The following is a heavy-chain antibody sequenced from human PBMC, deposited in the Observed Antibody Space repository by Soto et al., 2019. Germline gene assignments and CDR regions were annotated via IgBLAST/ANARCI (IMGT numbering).Heavy chain of an antibody. D-gene: IGHD2-8*01. V-gene: IGHV4-34*01. CDR3: ARQSGVMVYAMYYFDY. CDR2: INHSGST. Sequence: SETLSLTCAVYGGSFSGYYWSWIRQPPGKGLEWIGEINHSGSTNYNPSLKSRVTISVDTSKNQFSLKLSSVTAADTAVYYCARQSGVMVYAMYYFDYWGQGTLVTVSS. J-gene: IGHJ4*02. CDR1: GGSFSGYY.